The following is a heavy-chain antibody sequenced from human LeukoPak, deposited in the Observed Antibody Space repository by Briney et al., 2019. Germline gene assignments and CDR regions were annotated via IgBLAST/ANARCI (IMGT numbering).Heavy chain of an antibody. Sequence: GRSLRLFCAASGFTFSTYAMHWVRQAPGKGLEWVAVISYDGINKYYAGSVKGRFSISRDNSKNTLYLQMNSLRAEDTAVYYCARDLLEYYFGSGSHYWGQGTLVTVSS. D-gene: IGHD3-10*01. CDR1: GFTFSTYA. CDR2: ISYDGINK. CDR3: ARDLLEYYFGSGSHY. V-gene: IGHV3-30-3*01. J-gene: IGHJ4*02.